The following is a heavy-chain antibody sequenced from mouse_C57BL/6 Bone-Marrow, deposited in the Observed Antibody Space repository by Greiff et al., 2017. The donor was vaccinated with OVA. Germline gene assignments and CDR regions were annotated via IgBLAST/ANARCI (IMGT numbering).Heavy chain of an antibody. V-gene: IGHV5S21*01. Sequence: EVKLVESGEGLVKPGGSLKLSCAASGFTFSSYAMSWVRQTPEKRLEWVAYISSGGDYIYYADTVKGRFTISRDNARNTLYLQISSLKSEDTAMYYCTRGVYDYVFAYWGQGTLVTVSA. J-gene: IGHJ3*01. D-gene: IGHD2-4*01. CDR2: ISSGGDYI. CDR1: GFTFSSYA. CDR3: TRGVYDYVFAY.